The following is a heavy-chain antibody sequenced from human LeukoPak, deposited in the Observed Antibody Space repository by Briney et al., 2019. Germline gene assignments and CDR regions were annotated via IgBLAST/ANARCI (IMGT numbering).Heavy chain of an antibody. CDR2: IYYSGST. V-gene: IGHV4-39*01. Sequence: SETLSLTCTVSGGSISSSSYYWGWIRQPPGKGLEWIGSIYYSGSTYYNPSLKSRVTISVDTSKNQFSLKLSSVTAADTAVYYCARHLRTGHKANYYGMDVWGQGTTVTVSS. J-gene: IGHJ6*02. CDR3: ARHLRTGHKANYYGMDV. D-gene: IGHD1-14*01. CDR1: GGSISSSSYY.